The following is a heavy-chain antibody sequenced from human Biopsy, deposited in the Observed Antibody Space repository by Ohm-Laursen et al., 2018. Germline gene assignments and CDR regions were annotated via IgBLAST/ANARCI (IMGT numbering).Heavy chain of an antibody. CDR2: IRYDGSNK. Sequence: SLRLSCAASGFPFHNYAMNWVRQAPRKGLEWVAVIRYDGSNKYYADSVKGRFTISRDNSKNTLFLQMNNLRAEDTAVYYCARDRYYGSANYFGYYNMDVWGQGTTVTVSS. CDR1: GFPFHNYA. V-gene: IGHV3-33*01. CDR3: ARDRYYGSANYFGYYNMDV. J-gene: IGHJ6*02. D-gene: IGHD3-10*01.